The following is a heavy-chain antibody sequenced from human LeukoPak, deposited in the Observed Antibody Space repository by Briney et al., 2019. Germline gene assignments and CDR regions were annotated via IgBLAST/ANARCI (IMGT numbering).Heavy chain of an antibody. CDR2: TGST. CDR3: ALSGSGPADS. J-gene: IGHJ4*02. CDR1: GDSIRSHS. D-gene: IGHD6-25*01. V-gene: IGHV4-59*11. Sequence: PSETLSLTCAVSGDSIRSHSWSWIRLPPGKGLEWIGYTGSTNYNPSLKSRVTIAADTPMNQFSLKLTSVTAADTVVYYCALSGSGPADSWGQGIMVTVSS.